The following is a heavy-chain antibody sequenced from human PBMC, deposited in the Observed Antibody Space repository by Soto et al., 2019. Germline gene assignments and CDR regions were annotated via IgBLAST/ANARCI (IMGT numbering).Heavy chain of an antibody. CDR3: TSAGQYCTSTTCKAY. D-gene: IGHD2-2*01. J-gene: IGHJ4*02. Sequence: ASVKVSCKVSGYTLTELSMHWVRQAPGKGLEWMGGFDPEDGETIYAQKFQGRVTMTEDTSTDTAYMELSSLRSEDTAVYYCTSAGQYCTSTTCKAYWGQGTPVTVSS. V-gene: IGHV1-24*01. CDR1: GYTLTELS. CDR2: FDPEDGET.